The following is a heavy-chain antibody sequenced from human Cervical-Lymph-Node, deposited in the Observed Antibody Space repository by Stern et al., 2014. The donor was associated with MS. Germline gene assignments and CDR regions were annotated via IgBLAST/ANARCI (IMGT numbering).Heavy chain of an antibody. CDR1: GFTFSSYG. D-gene: IGHD6-19*01. J-gene: IGHJ4*02. V-gene: IGHV3-33*01. Sequence: QVQLVESGGGVVQPGTSLRLSCAASGFTFSSYGMHWVRQAPGKGLEWVAGIWYDGTNDAYAEPVRGRFTISRDNYKNMVYLQMNSLRVEDTAVYLCGGLTHSSAWFFWGQGTLVTVSS. CDR2: IWYDGTND. CDR3: GGLTHSSAWFF.